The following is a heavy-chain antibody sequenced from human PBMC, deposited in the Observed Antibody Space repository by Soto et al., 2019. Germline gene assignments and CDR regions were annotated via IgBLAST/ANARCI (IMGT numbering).Heavy chain of an antibody. CDR2: ISIGSGSI. D-gene: IGHD3-22*01. CDR3: VRDDRWAFDF. CDR1: GFTFSNYA. Sequence: EVHLVESGGGLVQPGGSLRVYCAASGFTFSNYAMNWVRQAPGKGLEWVSYISIGSGSIFYADSVKGRFTISRDDAKNSLYLQMNTLRDEDTAVYYCVRDDRWAFDFWGQGTMVTVSS. J-gene: IGHJ3*01. V-gene: IGHV3-48*02.